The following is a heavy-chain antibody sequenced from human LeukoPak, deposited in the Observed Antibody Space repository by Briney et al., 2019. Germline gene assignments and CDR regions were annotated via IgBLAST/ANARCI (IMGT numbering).Heavy chain of an antibody. CDR2: ISSSSSYI. D-gene: IGHD3-22*01. J-gene: IGHJ4*02. CDR3: ARVGYYDSSGYFLPGY. V-gene: IGHV3-21*01. CDR1: GFTFSSYN. Sequence: GGSLRLSCAASGFTFSSYNMNWVRQAPGKGLEWVSSISSSSSYIYYADSVKGRFTISRDNAKNSLYLQMNSLRAEDTAVYYCARVGYYDSSGYFLPGYWGQGTLVTVSS.